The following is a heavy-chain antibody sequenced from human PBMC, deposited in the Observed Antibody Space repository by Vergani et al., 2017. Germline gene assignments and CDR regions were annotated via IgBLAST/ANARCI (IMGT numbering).Heavy chain of an antibody. V-gene: IGHV3-30*18. CDR2: ISYDGSNK. J-gene: IGHJ5*02. CDR3: AKDLHPWLYCSSTSCYPWFDP. D-gene: IGHD2-2*01. CDR1: GFTFSSYG. Sequence: QVQLVESGGGVVQPGGSLRLSCGASGFTFSSYGMHWVRQAPGKGLEWVAVISYDGSNKYYADSVKGRFTISRDNSKNTLYLQMNSLRAEDTAVYYCAKDLHPWLYCSSTSCYPWFDPWGQGTLVTVSS.